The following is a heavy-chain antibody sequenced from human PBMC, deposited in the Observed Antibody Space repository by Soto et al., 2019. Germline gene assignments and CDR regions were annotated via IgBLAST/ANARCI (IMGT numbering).Heavy chain of an antibody. CDR3: ATPCAGTGRGDAVDI. CDR2: IYPGDSDT. Sequence: GESLKISCKGSGYSFTSYWIGWVRQMPGKGLEWMGIIYPGDSDTRYSPSFQGQVTISADKSISTAYLQWSSLKASDTAMYYCATPCAGTGRGDAVDIWGQGTMVTVS. V-gene: IGHV5-51*01. J-gene: IGHJ3*02. CDR1: GYSFTSYW. D-gene: IGHD1-1*01.